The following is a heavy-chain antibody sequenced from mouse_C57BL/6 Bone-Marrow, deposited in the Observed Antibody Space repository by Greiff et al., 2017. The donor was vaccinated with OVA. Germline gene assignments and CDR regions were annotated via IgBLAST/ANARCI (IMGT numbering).Heavy chain of an antibody. J-gene: IGHJ3*01. CDR1: GYTFPSYW. D-gene: IGHD1-1*01. Sequence: QVQLQQSGAELARPGASVKLSCKASGYTFPSYWITWVKQRPGQGLEWIGDIYPGSGRTNYNEKFKSKATLPVDTSSRTAYMQLSSLTSEDSAVYYCARSVITTVVATEGFAYWGQGTLVTGSA. CDR3: ARSVITTVVATEGFAY. CDR2: IYPGSGRT. V-gene: IGHV1-55*01.